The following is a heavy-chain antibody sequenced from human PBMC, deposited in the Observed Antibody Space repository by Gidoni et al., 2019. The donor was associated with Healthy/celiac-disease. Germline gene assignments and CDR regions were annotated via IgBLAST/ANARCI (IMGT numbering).Heavy chain of an antibody. Sequence: EVQRVETGGGLIQPGGYLRLPCAASGFTVSSNYMSWVRQAPGKGLEWVSVIYSGGSTYYADSVKGRFTISRDNSKNTLYLQMNSLRAEDTAVYYCARAGTDYYGSGSYQNYYYYMDVWGKGTTVTVSS. CDR3: ARAGTDYYGSGSYQNYYYYMDV. D-gene: IGHD3-10*01. J-gene: IGHJ6*03. V-gene: IGHV3-53*02. CDR2: IYSGGST. CDR1: GFTVSSNY.